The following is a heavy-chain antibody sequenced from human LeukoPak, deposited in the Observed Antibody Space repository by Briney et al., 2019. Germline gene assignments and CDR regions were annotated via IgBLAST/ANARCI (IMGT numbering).Heavy chain of an antibody. D-gene: IGHD6-13*01. CDR1: GGSVSSSSY. V-gene: IGHV4-39*01. CDR3: ASGYTAAGRRFDP. CDR2: IYYSGST. Sequence: SETLSLTCTVSGGSVSSSSYWGWSRQPPGKGLEWIGSIYYSGSTYYSPSLKSRVTISLDPSKNQSPLKLSSLTAADTAIYYCASGYTAAGRRFDPWGQGTLVTVSS. J-gene: IGHJ5*02.